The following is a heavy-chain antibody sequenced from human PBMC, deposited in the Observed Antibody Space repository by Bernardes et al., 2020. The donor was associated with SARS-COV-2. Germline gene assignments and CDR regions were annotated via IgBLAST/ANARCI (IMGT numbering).Heavy chain of an antibody. J-gene: IGHJ4*02. CDR3: AKDDDRPLFGAPGFDS. D-gene: IGHD3-3*01. CDR1: GFIFSSYS. CDR2: ISSDSGSI. V-gene: IGHV3-21*04. Sequence: GGSLRLSRAASGFIFSSYSMNWLRQAPGKGLEWVSAISSDSGSIHYADSLEGRFTISRDNAKNSLFLQVNSLRAEDTAVYYCAKDDDRPLFGAPGFDSWGQGTLVTVSS.